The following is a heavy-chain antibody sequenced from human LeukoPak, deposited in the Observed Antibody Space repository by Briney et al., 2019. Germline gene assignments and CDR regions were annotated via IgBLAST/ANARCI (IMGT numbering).Heavy chain of an antibody. CDR2: IYTSENT. D-gene: IGHD4-17*01. CDR1: GGYIGSYY. Sequence: PSETLSLSCTVSGGYIGSYYWSWIRQPAGKGLEWIGRIYTSENTDYNPSLKSRVTMSVHMSTSQFSPRSTSVTAADTAVYYCAREGDYGDYSKSFYYMDVWGKGTTVTVSS. J-gene: IGHJ6*03. CDR3: AREGDYGDYSKSFYYMDV. V-gene: IGHV4-4*07.